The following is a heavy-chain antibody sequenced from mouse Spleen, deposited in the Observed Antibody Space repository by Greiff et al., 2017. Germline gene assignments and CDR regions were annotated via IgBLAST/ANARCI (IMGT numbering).Heavy chain of an antibody. J-gene: IGHJ3*01. CDR1: GYTFTDYN. CDR2: INPNNGGT. CDR3: ARTSHDGSREGWFAY. V-gene: IGHV1-22*01. D-gene: IGHD1-1*01. Sequence: EVQLQQSGPELVKPGASVKMSCKASGYTFTDYNMHWVKQSHGKSLEWIGYINPNNGGTSYNQKFKGKATLTVNKSSSTAYMELRSLTSEDSAVYYCARTSHDGSREGWFAYWGQGTLVTVSA.